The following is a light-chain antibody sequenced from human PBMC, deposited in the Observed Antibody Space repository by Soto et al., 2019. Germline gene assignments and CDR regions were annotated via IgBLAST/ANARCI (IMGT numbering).Light chain of an antibody. CDR3: SSYTSSFTYV. Sequence: QSVLTQPASVSGSPGQSITISCTGTSSDVGGYNYVSWYQQYPGKAPKLMIYEVSHRPSGVSNRFSGSKSGNTASLTISGLQTEDEAEYYCSSYTSSFTYVFGTATKVTVL. V-gene: IGLV2-14*01. CDR2: EVS. J-gene: IGLJ1*01. CDR1: SSDVGGYNY.